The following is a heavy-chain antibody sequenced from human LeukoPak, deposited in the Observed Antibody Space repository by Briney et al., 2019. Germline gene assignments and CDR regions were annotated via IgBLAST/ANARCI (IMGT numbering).Heavy chain of an antibody. D-gene: IGHD3-16*01. Sequence: PGGSLGLSCAASGFTFSSYAMSWVRQAPGKGLEWVSAISGSGGSTYYADSVKGRFTISRDNSKNTLYLQMNSLRAEDTAVYYCAKEAPRSWESPVWTDYYFDYWGQGTLVTVSS. CDR2: ISGSGGST. V-gene: IGHV3-23*01. CDR3: AKEAPRSWESPVWTDYYFDY. J-gene: IGHJ4*02. CDR1: GFTFSSYA.